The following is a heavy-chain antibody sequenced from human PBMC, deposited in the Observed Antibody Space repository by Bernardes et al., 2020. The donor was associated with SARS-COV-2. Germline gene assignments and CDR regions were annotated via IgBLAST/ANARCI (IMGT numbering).Heavy chain of an antibody. Sequence: GGSLRLSCAASGFTFSSYWMSWVRQAPGKGLEWVANIKQDGSEKYYVDSVKGRFTISRDNAKNSLYLQMNSLRAEDTAVYHCARVTPTCSGGSCDSFFAFDYWGQGTLVTVSS. CDR1: GFTFSSYW. J-gene: IGHJ4*02. CDR3: ARVTPTCSGGSCDSFFAFDY. D-gene: IGHD2-15*01. V-gene: IGHV3-7*04. CDR2: IKQDGSEK.